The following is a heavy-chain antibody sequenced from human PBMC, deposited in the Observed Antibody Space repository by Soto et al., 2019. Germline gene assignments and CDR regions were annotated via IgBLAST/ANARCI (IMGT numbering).Heavy chain of an antibody. J-gene: IGHJ3*02. V-gene: IGHV4-34*01. Sequence: SETLSLTCAVYGGSFSGYYWSWIRQPPGKGLEWIGEINHSGSTNYNPSLKSRVTISVDASKNQFSLKLSSVTAADTAVYYCATPPTYYYGSGSYGAFDIWGQGTMVTVS. CDR1: GGSFSGYY. D-gene: IGHD3-10*01. CDR3: ATPPTYYYGSGSYGAFDI. CDR2: INHSGST.